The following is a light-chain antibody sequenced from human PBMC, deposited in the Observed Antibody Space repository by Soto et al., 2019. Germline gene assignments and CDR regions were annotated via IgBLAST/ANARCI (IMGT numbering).Light chain of an antibody. J-gene: IGKJ1*01. V-gene: IGKV3-20*01. CDR2: GAS. CDR3: QQYGSSGT. CDR1: QSVTSSD. Sequence: EVVLTQSPGTLSLSPGERATLSCRASQSVTSSDLAWYQQKPGQAPRLLISGASNRATGIPDRFSGSGSGTDFTLTISRLEPEDFAVYYCQQYGSSGTFGQGTKVDIK.